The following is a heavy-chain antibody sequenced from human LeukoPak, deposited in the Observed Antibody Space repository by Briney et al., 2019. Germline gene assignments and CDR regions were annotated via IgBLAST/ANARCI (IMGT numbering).Heavy chain of an antibody. CDR2: ISSSSSYI. CDR1: GFTFSSYS. CDR3: ARVRHIVVVTAIKHYFDY. V-gene: IGHV3-21*01. Sequence: GGSLRLSCAASGFTFSSYSMNWVRQAPGKGLEWVSSISSSSSYIYYADSVKGRFTISRDNAKNSLYLQMNGLRAEDTAVYYCARVRHIVVVTAIKHYFDYWGQGTLVTVSS. J-gene: IGHJ4*02. D-gene: IGHD2-21*02.